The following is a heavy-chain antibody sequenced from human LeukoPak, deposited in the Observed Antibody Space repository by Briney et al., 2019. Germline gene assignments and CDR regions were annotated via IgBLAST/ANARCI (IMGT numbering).Heavy chain of an antibody. CDR2: IYYRGNT. Sequence: SETLSLTCTVSGGSISTSIYYWGWIRQPPGKGLEWIGSIYYRGNTYYSPSLKSRVTISVDTSKNQFSLQLNSVTPEDTAVYYCARTRYSSSWYSYYYYYYMDVWGKGTTVTVSS. CDR3: ARTRYSSSWYSYYYYYYMDV. D-gene: IGHD6-13*01. J-gene: IGHJ6*03. CDR1: GGSISTSIYY. V-gene: IGHV4-39*07.